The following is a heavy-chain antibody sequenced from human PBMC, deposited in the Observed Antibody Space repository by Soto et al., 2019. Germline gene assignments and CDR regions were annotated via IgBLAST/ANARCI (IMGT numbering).Heavy chain of an antibody. CDR3: ARDGYYDYVWGSFPQGYFDY. D-gene: IGHD3-16*01. CDR2: ISSSSTI. J-gene: IGHJ4*02. V-gene: IGHV3-48*02. Sequence: GGSLRLSCAASGFTFSSYSMNWVRQAPGKGLEWVSYISSSSTIYYADSVKGRFTISRDNAKNSLYLQMNSLRDEDTAVYYCARDGYYDYVWGSFPQGYFDYWGQGTLVTVSS. CDR1: GFTFSSYS.